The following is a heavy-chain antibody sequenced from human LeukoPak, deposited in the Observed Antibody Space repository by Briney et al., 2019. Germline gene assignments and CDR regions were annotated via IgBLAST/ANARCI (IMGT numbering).Heavy chain of an antibody. Sequence: GGSLRLSCAASGFTFSSYGMHWVRQAPGKGLEWVAFIRYDGSNKYYADSVKGRFTISRDNSKNTLYLQMNSLRAEDTAVYYCARDWRYYDSSGYGRSWGQGTLVTVSS. CDR1: GFTFSSYG. CDR3: ARDWRYYDSSGYGRS. J-gene: IGHJ5*02. V-gene: IGHV3-30*02. CDR2: IRYDGSNK. D-gene: IGHD3-22*01.